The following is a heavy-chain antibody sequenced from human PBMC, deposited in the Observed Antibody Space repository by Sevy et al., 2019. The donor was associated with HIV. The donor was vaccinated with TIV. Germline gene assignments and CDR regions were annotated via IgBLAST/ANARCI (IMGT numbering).Heavy chain of an antibody. Sequence: GGSLRLSCAASGFIFSSFGMHWVRQAPGKGLESVAVISYDGTKKYYADSVKGRFTISRDNSKNTLYLQMNSLRAEDTAVYSCAKDSMAAGYNYYGMDVWGQGTMVTVSS. J-gene: IGHJ6*02. CDR1: GFIFSSFG. CDR3: AKDSMAAGYNYYGMDV. V-gene: IGHV3-30*18. CDR2: ISYDGTKK. D-gene: IGHD6-13*01.